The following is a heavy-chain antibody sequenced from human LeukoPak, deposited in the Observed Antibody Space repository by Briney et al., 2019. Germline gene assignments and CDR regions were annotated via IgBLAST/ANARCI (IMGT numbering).Heavy chain of an antibody. CDR1: GGSISSYY. D-gene: IGHD2-2*01. Sequence: SETLSLTCTVSGGSISSYYWSWIRQPPGKGLEWIGYIYYSGSTNYNPSLKSRVTISVDTSKNQFSLKLSSVTAADTAVYYCARGRVVPAAYRFGYYYYYMDVWGKGTTVTVSS. V-gene: IGHV4-59*01. CDR2: IYYSGST. J-gene: IGHJ6*03. CDR3: ARGRVVPAAYRFGYYYYYMDV.